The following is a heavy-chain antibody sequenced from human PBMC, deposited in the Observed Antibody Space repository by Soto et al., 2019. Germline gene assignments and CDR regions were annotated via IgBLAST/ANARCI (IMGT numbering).Heavy chain of an antibody. CDR2: ISAYNGNT. D-gene: IGHD2-2*01. CDR1: GYTFTGYY. V-gene: IGHV1-18*04. CDR3: ARDQPHIVVVPAASRVDH. J-gene: IGHJ4*02. Sequence: ASVKVACKASGYTFTGYYMHWVRQAPGQGLERMGWISAYNGNTNYAQKLQGRVTMNTDTSTSTAYMELRSLRSDDTAVYYCARDQPHIVVVPAASRVDHWGQGTLVTVSS.